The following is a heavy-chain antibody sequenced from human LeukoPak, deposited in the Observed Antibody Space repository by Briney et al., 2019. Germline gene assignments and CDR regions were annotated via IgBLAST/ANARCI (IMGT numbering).Heavy chain of an antibody. CDR1: GGSISSKW. CDR3: AREGNGGYHFDS. D-gene: IGHD2-15*01. J-gene: IGHJ4*02. Sequence: PSGTLSLTCDVSGGSISSKWRSWVRQPPGKGLEWIGEIYDSGSTNYNPSLESRVSISIDKSKKQFSLKLTYVTAADTAVYYCAREGNGGYHFDSWGQGTLVTVSS. V-gene: IGHV4-4*02. CDR2: IYDSGST.